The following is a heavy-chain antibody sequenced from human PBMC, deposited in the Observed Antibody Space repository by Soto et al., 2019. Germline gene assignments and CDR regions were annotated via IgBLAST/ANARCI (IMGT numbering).Heavy chain of an antibody. Sequence: RGESLKISCKGSGYSFTSYWIGWVRQMPGKGLEWMGIIYPGDSDTRYSPSFQGQVTISADKSISTAYLQWSSLEASDTAMYYCARGAAAGPYYYYGMDVWGQGTTVTVSS. V-gene: IGHV5-51*01. D-gene: IGHD6-13*01. CDR1: GYSFTSYW. CDR2: IYPGDSDT. J-gene: IGHJ6*02. CDR3: ARGAAAGPYYYYGMDV.